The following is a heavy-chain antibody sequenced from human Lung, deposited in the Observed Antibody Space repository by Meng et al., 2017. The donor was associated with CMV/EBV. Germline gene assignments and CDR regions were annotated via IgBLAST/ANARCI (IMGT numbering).Heavy chain of an antibody. D-gene: IGHD3-22*01. CDR2: IISEADGGTT. V-gene: IGHV3-15*01. J-gene: IGHJ4*02. CDR1: GFTFSNAW. CDR3: ATDLYYDASGLRDY. Sequence: GFTFSNAWMSSVRPAPAKGLESVGRIISEADGGTTHHAAPVTGRFTISMDDSKNTLYLQITSLKTEDTAMYYCATDLYYDASGLRDYWSRGTLVTVSS.